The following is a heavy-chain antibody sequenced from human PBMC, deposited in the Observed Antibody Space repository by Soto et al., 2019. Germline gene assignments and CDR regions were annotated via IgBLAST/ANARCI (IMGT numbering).Heavy chain of an antibody. J-gene: IGHJ4*02. CDR2: IKQDGSEK. Sequence: EVQLVESGGGLVQPGGSLRLSCAASGFTFSSYWMSWVRQAPGKGLEWVANIKQDGSEKYYVDSVKGRFTISRDNAKNSLYLQMNSLRAEDTAVYYCARVGDCSGGSCYYFGYWCQGTLVTVSS. CDR3: ARVGDCSGGSCYYFGY. CDR1: GFTFSSYW. D-gene: IGHD2-15*01. V-gene: IGHV3-7*01.